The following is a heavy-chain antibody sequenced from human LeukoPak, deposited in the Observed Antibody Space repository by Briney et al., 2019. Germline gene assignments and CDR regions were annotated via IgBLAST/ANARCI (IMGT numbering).Heavy chain of an antibody. Sequence: SETLSLTCAVYGGSFSGYYWSWIRQPPGKGLEWIGEINHSGSTNYNPSLKSRVTISVDTSKNQFSPKLSSVTAADTAVYYCARGWARDWFDPWGQGTLVTVSS. J-gene: IGHJ5*02. D-gene: IGHD3-10*01. V-gene: IGHV4-34*01. CDR2: INHSGST. CDR3: ARGWARDWFDP. CDR1: GGSFSGYY.